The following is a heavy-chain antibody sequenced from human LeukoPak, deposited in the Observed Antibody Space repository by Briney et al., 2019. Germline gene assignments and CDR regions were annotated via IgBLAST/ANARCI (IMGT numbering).Heavy chain of an antibody. CDR1: GFTFSSYW. CDR3: ARVKSSTWYTNAFDI. Sequence: GGSLRLSCAATGFTFSSYWMSWVRQAPGKGLEWVANIKEDGSEKYYVDSVKGRFTISRDNAENSLFLQMNSLRAEDTAVYYCARVKSSTWYTNAFDIWGQGTMVTVSS. J-gene: IGHJ3*02. CDR2: IKEDGSEK. V-gene: IGHV3-7*05. D-gene: IGHD6-13*01.